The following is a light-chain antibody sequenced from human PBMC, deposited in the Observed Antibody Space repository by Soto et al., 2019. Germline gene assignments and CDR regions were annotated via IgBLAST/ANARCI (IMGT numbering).Light chain of an antibody. CDR2: DTS. V-gene: IGKV3-20*01. J-gene: IGKJ5*01. Sequence: EIVLTQPPGTLALSPGERATLSCRASQSVSSSYLAWYQQKPGQAPRLLIYDTSTRATAIPDRFSGSGSGTDFTLTITRLEPEDFAVYYCQQYGSSPITFGQATRLEIK. CDR3: QQYGSSPIT. CDR1: QSVSSSY.